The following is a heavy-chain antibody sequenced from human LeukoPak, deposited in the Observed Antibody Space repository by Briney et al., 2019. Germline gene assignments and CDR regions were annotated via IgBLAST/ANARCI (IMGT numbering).Heavy chain of an antibody. Sequence: GASVKVSCKASGYTFTNYYIHWVRQAPGQGLEWMGMINPSGGGTTYGQKFQGRVTMTRDTSTSTVYMGLSSLRSDDTAVYYCAAKGILDYSSSGLDYWGQGTLVTVSS. CDR2: INPSGGGT. V-gene: IGHV1-46*01. CDR1: GYTFTNYY. CDR3: AAKGILDYSSSGLDY. D-gene: IGHD4-11*01. J-gene: IGHJ4*02.